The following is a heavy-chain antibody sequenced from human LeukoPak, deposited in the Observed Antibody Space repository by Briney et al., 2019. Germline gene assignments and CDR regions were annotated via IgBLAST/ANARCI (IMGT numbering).Heavy chain of an antibody. J-gene: IGHJ4*02. CDR3: AGGLTDIVVVPAARGYYFDY. V-gene: IGHV1-18*01. CDR2: ISAYNGNT. Sequence: ASVKVSCKASGYTFTSYGISWVRQAPGQGLEWMGWISAYNGNTNYAQKLQGRVTMTTDTSTSTAYMELRSLRSDDTAVYYCAGGLTDIVVVPAARGYYFDYWGQGTLVTVSS. CDR1: GYTFTSYG. D-gene: IGHD2-2*01.